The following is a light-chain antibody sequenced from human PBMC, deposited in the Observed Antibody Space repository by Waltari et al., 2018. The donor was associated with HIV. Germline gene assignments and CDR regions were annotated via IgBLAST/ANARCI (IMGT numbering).Light chain of an antibody. J-gene: IGLJ3*02. CDR2: EVS. V-gene: IGLV2-8*01. Sequence: QSALTQPPSASGSAGQSVTISCTGTTSDVGGYNYVSWYQQNPGKAPKLLVYEVSKRPSGGRDRVSGSKSGNTAALTVSGLLPEDEADYYCSSYAGSTNFVLFGGGTQLTVL. CDR3: SSYAGSTNFVL. CDR1: TSDVGGYNY.